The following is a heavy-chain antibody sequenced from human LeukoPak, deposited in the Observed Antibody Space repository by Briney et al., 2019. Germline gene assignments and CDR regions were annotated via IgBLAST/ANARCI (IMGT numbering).Heavy chain of an antibody. Sequence: PGGSLRLSCAASGFTYSSYWMSWVRQPPGKGLEWVANIKQDGSQIYYVDSMKGRFTISRDNGRNALYLQMNSLRAEDTAVYHCARIGYSSSSFDYWGQGTLVTVSS. CDR3: ARIGYSSSSFDY. CDR1: GFTYSSYW. D-gene: IGHD6-13*01. V-gene: IGHV3-7*01. CDR2: IKQDGSQI. J-gene: IGHJ4*02.